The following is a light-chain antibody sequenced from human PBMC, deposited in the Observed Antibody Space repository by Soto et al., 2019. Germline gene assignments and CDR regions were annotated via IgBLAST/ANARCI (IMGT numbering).Light chain of an antibody. CDR3: QQYGNSPPFT. CDR2: GAS. CDR1: QSVSGYY. Sequence: EIVLAQSPGTLSLSPGERATLSCRASQSVSGYYLAWYQQKPGQAPRLLIYGASRRATGIPDRFSGSGSGTDFPLTISRLEPEDFAVYYCQQYGNSPPFTFGQGTKLEIK. V-gene: IGKV3-20*01. J-gene: IGKJ2*01.